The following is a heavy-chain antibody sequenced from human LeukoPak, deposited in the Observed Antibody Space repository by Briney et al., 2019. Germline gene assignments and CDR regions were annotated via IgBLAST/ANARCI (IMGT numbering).Heavy chain of an antibody. J-gene: IGHJ4*02. CDR1: GGSISSGGYY. Sequence: PSQTLSLTCTVSGGSISSGGYYWRWIRQHPGKGLEWLEYIYYSGSTYYNPSLKSRVTISVDTSKNQFSLKLSSVTAADTAVYYCARGEEYSSSSYFDYWGQGTLVTVSS. V-gene: IGHV4-31*03. D-gene: IGHD6-6*01. CDR2: IYYSGST. CDR3: ARGEEYSSSSYFDY.